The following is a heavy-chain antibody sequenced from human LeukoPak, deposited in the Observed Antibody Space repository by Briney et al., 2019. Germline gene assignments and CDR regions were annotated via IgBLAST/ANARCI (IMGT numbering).Heavy chain of an antibody. D-gene: IGHD2-2*01. J-gene: IGHJ4*02. CDR3: ASPYQALAFDY. CDR1: GGSISSSSYY. V-gene: IGHV4-39*07. Sequence: TSETLSLTCSVSGGSISSSSYYWGWIRQPPGKGLEWIGSIYYSGSTYYNPSLKSRVTISVDTSKNQFSLKLSSVTAADTAVYYCASPYQALAFDYWGQGTLVTVSS. CDR2: IYYSGST.